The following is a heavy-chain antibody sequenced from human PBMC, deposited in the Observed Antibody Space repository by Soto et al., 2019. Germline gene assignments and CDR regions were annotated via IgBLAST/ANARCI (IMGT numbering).Heavy chain of an antibody. CDR2: IFSSGST. V-gene: IGHV4-31*03. CDR3: ARYILFGGRRSWFDH. D-gene: IGHD2-15*01. CDR1: GGSISNGTYY. Sequence: PSETLSLTCTVSGGSISNGTYYWSWIRQHPGKGLEWIGHIFSSGSTSYNPSLESRLTISVDTSKNQFSLRLKSVTAADTAVYYCARYILFGGRRSWFDHWGQGTLVTVSS. J-gene: IGHJ5*02.